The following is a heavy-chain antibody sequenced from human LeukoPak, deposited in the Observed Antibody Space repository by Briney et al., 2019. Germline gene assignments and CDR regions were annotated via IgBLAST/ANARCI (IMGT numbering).Heavy chain of an antibody. Sequence: SGGSLRLSCAASGFTFSSYWMSWVRQAPGKGLKWVANIKQDGSEKYYVDSVKGRFTISRDNAKNSLYLQMNSLRAEDTAVYYCARGRRYYGSGSYYDYWGQGTLVTVSS. CDR3: ARGRRYYGSGSYYDY. V-gene: IGHV3-7*04. J-gene: IGHJ4*02. D-gene: IGHD3-10*01. CDR2: IKQDGSEK. CDR1: GFTFSSYW.